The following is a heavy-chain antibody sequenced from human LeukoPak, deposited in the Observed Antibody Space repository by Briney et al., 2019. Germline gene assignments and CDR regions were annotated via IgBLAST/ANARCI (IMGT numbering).Heavy chain of an antibody. V-gene: IGHV3-20*04. CDR1: GFTFDDYG. Sequence: PGGSLRLSCAASGFTFDDYGMSWVGQAPGKGLEWVAGINWNGGSTGYADSVKGRFTISRDNAKNSLYLQMNSLRAEDTAVYYCAKDLRYYGSAPFYGMDVWGQGTTVTVSS. D-gene: IGHD3-10*01. CDR2: INWNGGST. CDR3: AKDLRYYGSAPFYGMDV. J-gene: IGHJ6*02.